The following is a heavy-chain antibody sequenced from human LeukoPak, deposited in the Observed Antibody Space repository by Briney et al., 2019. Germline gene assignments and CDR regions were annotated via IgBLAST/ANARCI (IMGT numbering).Heavy chain of an antibody. D-gene: IGHD6-19*01. CDR1: GYSSTSSW. CDR2: IYLGDSET. V-gene: IGHV5-51*01. J-gene: IGHJ4*02. Sequence: GESLKISCKGSGYSSTSSWIGWVRQMPGKGLDWMGIIYLGDSETIYSPSFQGQVTIPANKSINTAYLQWSSLKASDTAIYYCARHPSYTSGWPLDYWGQGTLVIVSS. CDR3: ARHPSYTSGWPLDY.